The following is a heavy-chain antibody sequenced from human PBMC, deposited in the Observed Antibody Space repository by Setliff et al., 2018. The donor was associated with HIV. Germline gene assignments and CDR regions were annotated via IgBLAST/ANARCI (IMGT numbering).Heavy chain of an antibody. CDR2: VKQDGTET. CDR1: GFRFRSYW. CDR3: ARWGSGSYERVFDY. J-gene: IGHJ4*02. Sequence: GGSLRLSCAASGFRFRSYWMSWVRQAPGKGLESVANVKQDGTETLYVDSVKGRFTISRDNANNLVYLQMNSLRAEDTAVYFCARWGSGSYERVFDYWGQGMLVTVSS. D-gene: IGHD1-26*01. V-gene: IGHV3-7*01.